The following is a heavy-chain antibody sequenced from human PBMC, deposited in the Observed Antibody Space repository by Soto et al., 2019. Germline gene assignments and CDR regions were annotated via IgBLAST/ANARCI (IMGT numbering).Heavy chain of an antibody. V-gene: IGHV3-21*01. Sequence: PGGSLRLSXAASGFTFSSYSMNWVRQAPGKGLEWVSSISSSSSYIYYADSVKGRFTISRDNAKNSLYLQMNSLRAEDTAVYYCARARYNWNYYPFDYWGQGTLVTVS. J-gene: IGHJ4*02. D-gene: IGHD1-7*01. CDR3: ARARYNWNYYPFDY. CDR1: GFTFSSYS. CDR2: ISSSSSYI.